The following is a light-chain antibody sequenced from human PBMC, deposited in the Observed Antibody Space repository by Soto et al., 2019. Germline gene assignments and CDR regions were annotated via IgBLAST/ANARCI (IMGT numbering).Light chain of an antibody. Sequence: IVLTQSPCTLSLSPGERATLSSRASQSISSSYLAWYQQKPGQAPRLLIYDASRRATGIPDRFSGSGSGTDFTLTISRLELEDFAVYYCQQYGGSSTFGQGTKVEIK. CDR2: DAS. J-gene: IGKJ1*01. CDR1: QSISSSY. CDR3: QQYGGSST. V-gene: IGKV3-20*01.